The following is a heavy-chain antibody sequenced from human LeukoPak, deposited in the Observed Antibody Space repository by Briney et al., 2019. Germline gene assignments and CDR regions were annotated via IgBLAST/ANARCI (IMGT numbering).Heavy chain of an antibody. CDR2: IRFDGSTK. CDR3: AQPDF. CDR1: GITFSSSS. Sequence: GGSRRLSCVASGITFSSSSMHWVRQAPGKGLEWLAFIRFDGSTKYYADSVKGRFTVSRDNSKSTLYLQMNSLRAEDTAVYYCAQPDFWGQGTLVTVSS. V-gene: IGHV3-30*02. J-gene: IGHJ4*02.